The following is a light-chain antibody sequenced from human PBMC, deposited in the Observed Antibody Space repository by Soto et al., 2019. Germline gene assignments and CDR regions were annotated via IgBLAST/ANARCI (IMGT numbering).Light chain of an antibody. V-gene: IGKV3-20*01. CDR1: QSVSSNY. CDR2: GAS. J-gene: IGKJ5*01. Sequence: EIVFTQSPGTLSLCPGERATLSCRASQSVSSNYLAWYQQTPGQAPRLLIYGASSRATGIPDRFSGSGSGTDFSLTISRLEPEDFAVYYCQHYGNSPITFGQGTRRRL. CDR3: QHYGNSPIT.